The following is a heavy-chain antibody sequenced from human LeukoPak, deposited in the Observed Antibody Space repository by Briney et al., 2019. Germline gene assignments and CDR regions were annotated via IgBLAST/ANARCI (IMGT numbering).Heavy chain of an antibody. CDR2: ISGSGGST. CDR3: AKDPAATVTPNYFDY. Sequence: PGGSLRLSCAASGFTFSSYAMSWVRQAPGKGLEWVSAISGSGGSTYYADSVKGRFTISRDNSKNTLFLQMDGLSTEDTAVYYCAKDPAATVTPNYFDYWGQGTLVTVSS. CDR1: GFTFSSYA. V-gene: IGHV3-23*01. D-gene: IGHD4-11*01. J-gene: IGHJ4*02.